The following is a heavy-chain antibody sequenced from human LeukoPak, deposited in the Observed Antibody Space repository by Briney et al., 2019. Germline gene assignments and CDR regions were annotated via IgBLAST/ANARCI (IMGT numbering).Heavy chain of an antibody. Sequence: ASVKVSCKASGYTFTSYDINWVQQATGQGLEWMGWMNPNSGNTGYAQKFQGRVTMTRNTSISTAYMELSSLRSEDTAVYYCARRVAARRRWFDPWGQGTLVTVSS. V-gene: IGHV1-8*01. CDR2: MNPNSGNT. CDR3: ARRVAARRRWFDP. J-gene: IGHJ5*02. D-gene: IGHD6-6*01. CDR1: GYTFTSYD.